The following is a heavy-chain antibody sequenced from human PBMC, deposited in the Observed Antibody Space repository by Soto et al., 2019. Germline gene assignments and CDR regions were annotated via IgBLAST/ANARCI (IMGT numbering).Heavy chain of an antibody. CDR2: INPHSGGT. Sequence: ASVKDSCKASGYTFTGYNMHRVRQAPGQEHEWLGWINPHSGGTNYEQKFQGCVTMTRDTYINTAYKALSRLRSDDTAVYYCAKVAHPLYYDLWGRGTLVTGSS. V-gene: IGHV1-2*04. CDR3: AKVAHPLYYDL. D-gene: IGHD2-21*01. CDR1: GYTFTGYN. J-gene: IGHJ2*01.